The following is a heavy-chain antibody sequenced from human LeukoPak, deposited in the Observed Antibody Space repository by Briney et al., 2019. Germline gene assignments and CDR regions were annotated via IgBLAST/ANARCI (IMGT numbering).Heavy chain of an antibody. CDR2: IKEDGSEK. J-gene: IGHJ5*02. D-gene: IGHD3-3*02. Sequence: GGSLRLSCAASGFTFTNHWMSWVRQAPGKGLEWAANIKEDGSEKYYVDSVKGRFTVSRDNVKNSLFLQMNSLRVDDTAVYYCAKSGSSVFWSWGQGTLVTVPS. CDR1: GFTFTNHW. V-gene: IGHV3-7*03. CDR3: AKSGSSVFWS.